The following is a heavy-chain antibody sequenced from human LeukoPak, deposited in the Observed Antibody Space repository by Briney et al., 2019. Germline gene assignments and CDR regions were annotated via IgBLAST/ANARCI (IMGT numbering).Heavy chain of an antibody. V-gene: IGHV3-30*04. Sequence: GGSLRLSCAASGFTFSSYAMHWVRQAPGKWLEWVAVISYDGSNKYYADSVKGRFTISSDNSKNTLYLQMNGLRAEDTAVYYCARDLGGDSIAFDYWGQGTLVTVSS. CDR3: ARDLGGDSIAFDY. CDR2: ISYDGSNK. CDR1: GFTFSSYA. D-gene: IGHD2-21*01. J-gene: IGHJ4*02.